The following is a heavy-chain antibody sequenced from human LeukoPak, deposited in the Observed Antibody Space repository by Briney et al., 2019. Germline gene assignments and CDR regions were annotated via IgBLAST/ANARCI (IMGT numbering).Heavy chain of an antibody. CDR3: AKAQWELLGGLDY. CDR2: ISWDGGST. V-gene: IGHV3-43*01. J-gene: IGHJ4*02. CDR1: GFTFDDYT. D-gene: IGHD1-26*01. Sequence: GGSLRLSCAASGFTFDDYTMHWVRQAPGKGLEWVSLISWDGGSTYYADSVKGRFTISRDNSKNSPYLQMNSLRTEDTALYYCAKAQWELLGGLDYWGQGTLVTVSS.